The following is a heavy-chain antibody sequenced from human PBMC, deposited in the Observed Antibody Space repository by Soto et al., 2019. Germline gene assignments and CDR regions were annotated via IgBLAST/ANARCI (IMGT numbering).Heavy chain of an antibody. D-gene: IGHD1-26*01. V-gene: IGHV4-34*01. CDR2: ITHSGNT. CDR3: ARHHVRGRTIAGAAEF. Sequence: QVQLQQWGAGLLKPSETLSLTCAVYGKSLSGYYWSWIRQPPGKALEWIGEITHSGNTNYNPSLKSRVTISVDTSKNQLFLHLSSVTAADTAMYYCARHHVRGRTIAGAAEFWGQGTLVTVSS. J-gene: IGHJ4*02. CDR1: GKSLSGYY.